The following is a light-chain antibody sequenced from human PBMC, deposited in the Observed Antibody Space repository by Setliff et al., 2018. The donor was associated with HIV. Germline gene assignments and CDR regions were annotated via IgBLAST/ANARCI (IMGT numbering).Light chain of an antibody. CDR1: SSDVGGYSY. V-gene: IGLV2-14*01. CDR2: EVR. CDR3: SSYAITNTLL. J-gene: IGLJ1*01. Sequence: QSALTQPASVSGSPGQSITISCTGTSSDVGGYSYVSWYQQHPGKAPKLIIYEVRNRPSGVSNRFFGSKSGNTASLTISGLQAEDEADYYCSSYAITNTLLFGTGTKVTVL.